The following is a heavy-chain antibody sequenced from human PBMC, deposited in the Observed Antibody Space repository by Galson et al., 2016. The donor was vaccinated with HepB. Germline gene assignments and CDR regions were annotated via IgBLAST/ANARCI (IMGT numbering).Heavy chain of an antibody. CDR1: GFSFSSYW. CDR2: INTDGSTI. Sequence: SLRLSCAASGFSFSSYWMHWVRQAPGKGLVWVSRINTDGSTIRYVDSVKGRFTISRDNARDTLFLEMNSLRAEDTAVYFCARDRVTYGGSGPQDVWGKGTTVTVSS. D-gene: IGHD3-10*01. CDR3: ARDRVTYGGSGPQDV. J-gene: IGHJ6*03. V-gene: IGHV3-74*01.